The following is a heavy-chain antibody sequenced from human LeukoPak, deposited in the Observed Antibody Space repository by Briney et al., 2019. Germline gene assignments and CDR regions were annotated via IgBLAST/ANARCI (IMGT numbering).Heavy chain of an antibody. D-gene: IGHD6-19*01. Sequence: SETLSLTCTVSGGSISSSSYYWGWIRQPPGKGLEWIGSIYYSGSTYYNPSLKSRVTISVDTSKNQFSLKLSSVTAADTAVYYCASQYSSGWYGSDYWGQGTLVTVSS. CDR3: ASQYSSGWYGSDY. CDR1: GGSISSSSYY. V-gene: IGHV4-39*07. CDR2: IYYSGST. J-gene: IGHJ4*02.